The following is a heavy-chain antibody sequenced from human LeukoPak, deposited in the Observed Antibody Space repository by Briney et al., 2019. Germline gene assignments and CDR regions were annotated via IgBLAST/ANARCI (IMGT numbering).Heavy chain of an antibody. D-gene: IGHD3-9*01. Sequence: GGSLRLSCTVSGFTVSSNSMSWVRQAPGKGLEWVANIKQDGSEKYYVDSVKGRFTISRDNAKNSLYLQMNSLRAEDTAVYYCARETYDILTGYWDYWGQGTLVTVSS. CDR3: ARETYDILTGYWDY. CDR2: IKQDGSEK. CDR1: GFTVSSNS. J-gene: IGHJ4*02. V-gene: IGHV3-7*01.